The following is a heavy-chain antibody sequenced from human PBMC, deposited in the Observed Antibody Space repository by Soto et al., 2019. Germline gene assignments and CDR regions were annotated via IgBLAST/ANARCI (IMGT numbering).Heavy chain of an antibody. Sequence: SETLSLTCAVYGGSFSGYYWSWIRQPPGKGLEWIGEINHSGSTNYNPSLKSRVTISVDTSKNQFSLKLSSVTAADTAVYYCARDKDPRYFDRLRPPIDPWGQGTLVTVSS. V-gene: IGHV4-34*01. CDR2: INHSGST. D-gene: IGHD3-9*01. CDR3: ARDKDPRYFDRLRPPIDP. J-gene: IGHJ5*02. CDR1: GGSFSGYY.